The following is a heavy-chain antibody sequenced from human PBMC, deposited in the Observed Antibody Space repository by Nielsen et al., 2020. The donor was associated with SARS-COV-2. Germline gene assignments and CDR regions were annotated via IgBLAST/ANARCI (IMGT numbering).Heavy chain of an antibody. Sequence: GSLRLSCAASGFTFSSYGMHWVRQAPGKGLEWVAVISYDGSNKYYADSVKGRFTISRDNSKNTLYLQMNSLRAEDTAVYYCAKAKGARRGSGSYQAYYYYYYYMDVWGKGTTVTVSS. J-gene: IGHJ6*03. V-gene: IGHV3-33*05. CDR2: ISYDGSNK. D-gene: IGHD3-10*01. CDR3: AKAKGARRGSGSYQAYYYYYYYMDV. CDR1: GFTFSSYG.